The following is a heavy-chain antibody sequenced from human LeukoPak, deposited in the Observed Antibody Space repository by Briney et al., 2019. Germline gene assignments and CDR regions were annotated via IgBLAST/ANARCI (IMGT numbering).Heavy chain of an antibody. CDR1: GYSFTTYY. D-gene: IGHD2-2*01. CDR2: INTDSGGT. Sequence: ASVKVSCKASGYSFTTYYMNWMRQAPEQGLEWLGWINTDSGGTNYAHKFLDRVTMTRDKANTTAYMGLSRLRSDDTAVYYCARGEGYCSSTSCYAIDYWGQGTLVTVSS. J-gene: IGHJ4*02. V-gene: IGHV1-2*02. CDR3: ARGEGYCSSTSCYAIDY.